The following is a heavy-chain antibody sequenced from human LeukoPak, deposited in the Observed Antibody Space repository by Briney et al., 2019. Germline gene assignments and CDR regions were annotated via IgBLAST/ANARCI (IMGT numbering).Heavy chain of an antibody. CDR2: ISGGGSVM. V-gene: IGHV3-11*01. D-gene: IGHD6-13*01. CDR3: ARRATAGRCFAY. CDR1: GFTFSDYY. Sequence: GGSLRLSCAASGFTFSDYYMTWIRQAPGKGLEWVSYISGGGSVMSYADSVKGRFTVSSDNAKNSLFLQMNSLRAEDTAVYYCARRATAGRCFAYWGQGTLVTVSS. J-gene: IGHJ4*02.